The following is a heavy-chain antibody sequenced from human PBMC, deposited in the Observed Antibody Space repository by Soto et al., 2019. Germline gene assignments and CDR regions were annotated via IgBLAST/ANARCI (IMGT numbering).Heavy chain of an antibody. CDR1: GFTFSSYS. CDR2: ISSSSSTI. D-gene: IGHD3-22*01. J-gene: IGHJ4*02. V-gene: IGHV3-48*01. Sequence: GGSLRLSCAASGFTFSSYSMNWVRQAPGKGLEWVSYISSSSSTIYYADSVKGRFTISRDNAKDSLYLQMNSLRAEDTAVYYCAARRYDYYDSSGNSFDYWGKGTLVIVSS. CDR3: AARRYDYYDSSGNSFDY.